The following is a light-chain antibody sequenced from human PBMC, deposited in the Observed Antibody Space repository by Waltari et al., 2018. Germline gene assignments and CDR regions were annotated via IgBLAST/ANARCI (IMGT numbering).Light chain of an antibody. J-gene: IGKJ2*01. CDR2: AAS. CDR3: QQSYRTPYT. CDR1: QRVSTS. V-gene: IGKV1-39*01. Sequence: DIQMTQSPFSLSASVGDRVTITCRTSQRVSTSLNCCQQKPGKAPKVLIYAASSLQSEVPARFSGSGSGTEFTLTISSLRPDDFATYFCQQSYRTPYTFGQGTKVDMK.